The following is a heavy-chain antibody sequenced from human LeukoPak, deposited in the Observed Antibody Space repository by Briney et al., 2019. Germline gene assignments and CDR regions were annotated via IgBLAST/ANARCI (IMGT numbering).Heavy chain of an antibody. CDR1: GGSISGSPYY. J-gene: IGHJ3*01. Sequence: PSETLSLTCTVSGGSISGSPYYWGWIRQPPGQRLECIGSIFYSGNLYYTPSFKSRATIAVDTSKNQFSLQLKSVAAADTAVYYCARDIDGYKTPDAFDVWGHGTMVTVSS. CDR3: ARDIDGYKTPDAFDV. CDR2: IFYSGNL. D-gene: IGHD5-24*01. V-gene: IGHV4-39*07.